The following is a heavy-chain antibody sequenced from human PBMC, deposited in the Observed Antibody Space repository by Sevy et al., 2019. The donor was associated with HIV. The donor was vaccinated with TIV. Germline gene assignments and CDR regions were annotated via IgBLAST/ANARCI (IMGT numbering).Heavy chain of an antibody. D-gene: IGHD3-9*01. CDR1: SGSISSSSYY. Sequence: SETLSLTCTVSSGSISSSSYYWGWIRQPPGKGLEWIGSIYYSGSTYYNPSLKSRVTISVDTSKNQFSLKLSSVTAADTAVYYCARQSYDTLTQRFDPWGQGTLVTVSS. J-gene: IGHJ5*02. CDR2: IYYSGST. CDR3: ARQSYDTLTQRFDP. V-gene: IGHV4-39*01.